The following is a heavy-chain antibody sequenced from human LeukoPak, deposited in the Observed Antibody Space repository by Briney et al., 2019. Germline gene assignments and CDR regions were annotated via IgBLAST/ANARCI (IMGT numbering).Heavy chain of an antibody. J-gene: IGHJ6*03. Sequence: GGSLRLSCAASGFTFDDYAMNWVRQVPGRGLEWVSGINWNGRITEYADSVKDRFTISRQNTKNSLYLYMNNLGGEDTALYFCAKGSVPVWLRDTYYYMDVWGKGTTVTVSS. CDR1: GFTFDDYA. V-gene: IGHV3-20*04. CDR2: INWNGRIT. CDR3: AKGSVPVWLRDTYYYMDV. D-gene: IGHD3-22*01.